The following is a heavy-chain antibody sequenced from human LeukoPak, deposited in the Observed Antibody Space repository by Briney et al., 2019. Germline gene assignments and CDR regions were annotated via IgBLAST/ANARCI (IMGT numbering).Heavy chain of an antibody. V-gene: IGHV4-59*12. CDR1: GGSISSFY. Sequence: PSETLSLTCTVSGGSISSFYWSWIRKPPGKGLEWIGYIYYSGSTNYNPSLKSRVTISVDTSKNQFSLKLSSVTAADTAVYYCARWSYCGGDCEYFDLWGRGTLVTVSS. CDR2: IYYSGST. J-gene: IGHJ2*01. D-gene: IGHD2-21*02. CDR3: ARWSYCGGDCEYFDL.